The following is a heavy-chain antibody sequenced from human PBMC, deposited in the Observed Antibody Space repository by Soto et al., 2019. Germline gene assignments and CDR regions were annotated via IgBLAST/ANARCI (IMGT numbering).Heavy chain of an antibody. Sequence: GASVKVSCKASGYTFSNRDINWVRQATGQGLEWMGWMSPNSGRTGYAQKFQGRVTMTRNTSSSTAYMELSSLRSDDTAVYYCARGKRYTNDYWGQGTLVTVSS. J-gene: IGHJ4*02. D-gene: IGHD2-2*02. V-gene: IGHV1-8*01. CDR3: ARGKRYTNDY. CDR2: MSPNSGRT. CDR1: GYTFSNRD.